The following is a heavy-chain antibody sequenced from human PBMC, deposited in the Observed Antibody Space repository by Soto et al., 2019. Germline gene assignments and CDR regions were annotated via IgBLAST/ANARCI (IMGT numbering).Heavy chain of an antibody. CDR1: GGSISSYY. D-gene: IGHD4-17*01. CDR2: IYYSGST. CDR3: ARAKDYGDSRDAFDI. V-gene: IGHV4-59*01. J-gene: IGHJ3*02. Sequence: SETLSLTCTASGGSISSYYWSWIRQPPGKGLEWIGYIYYSGSTNYNPSLKSRVTISVDTSKNQFSLKLSSVTAADTAVYYCARAKDYGDSRDAFDIWGQGTMVTVSS.